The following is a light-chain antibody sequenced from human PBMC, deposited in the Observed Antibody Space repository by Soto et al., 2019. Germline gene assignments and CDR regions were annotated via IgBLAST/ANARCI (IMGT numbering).Light chain of an antibody. CDR3: CSYAGRSTVI. Sequence: QSALTQPASVSGSPGQSITISCTRTSGDIGTYNLVSWYQQHPGRAPKLIIFEGNKRPSGVSNRFSASKSGNTASLAVSGLQAEDEADYHCCSYAGRSTVICGGGTQLTVL. J-gene: IGLJ2*01. CDR2: EGN. CDR1: SGDIGTYNL. V-gene: IGLV2-23*01.